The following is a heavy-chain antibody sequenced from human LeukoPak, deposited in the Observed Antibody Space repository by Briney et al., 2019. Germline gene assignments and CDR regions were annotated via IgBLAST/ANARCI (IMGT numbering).Heavy chain of an antibody. V-gene: IGHV4-39*07. CDR2: IYYSGST. D-gene: IGHD3-22*01. Sequence: SETLPLTCTVSGGSISSSSYYWGWIRQPPGKGLEWIGSIYYSGSTYYNPSLKSRVTISVDTSKNQFSLKLSSVTAADTAVYYCARDQSYDSSGYTPPPFDYWGQGTLVTVSS. J-gene: IGHJ4*02. CDR1: GGSISSSSYY. CDR3: ARDQSYDSSGYTPPPFDY.